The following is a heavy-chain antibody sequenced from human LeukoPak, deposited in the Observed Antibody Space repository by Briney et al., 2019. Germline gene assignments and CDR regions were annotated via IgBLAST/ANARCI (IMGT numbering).Heavy chain of an antibody. CDR3: AREEGYSSSLYHDAFDI. CDR1: GFTFSSYS. CDR2: ISSSSSYI. D-gene: IGHD6-13*01. V-gene: IGHV3-21*01. J-gene: IGHJ3*02. Sequence: GGSLRLSCAASGFTFSSYSMNWVRQAPGKGLEWVSSISSSSSYIYYADSVKGRFTISRDNAKNSLYLQMNSLRAEDTAVYYCAREEGYSSSLYHDAFDIWGQGTVVTVSS.